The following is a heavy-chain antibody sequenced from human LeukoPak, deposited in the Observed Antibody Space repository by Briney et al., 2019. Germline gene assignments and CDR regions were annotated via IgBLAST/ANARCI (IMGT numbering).Heavy chain of an antibody. D-gene: IGHD3-22*01. CDR3: AKVKQYYYDSSGDDAFDF. J-gene: IGHJ3*01. CDR2: ISWSSGSI. V-gene: IGHV3-9*01. Sequence: GGSLRLSCAASGFTFDDYAMHWVRQAPGKGLEWVSGISWSSGSIGYADSVQGRFTISRDNAKNSLYLQMNSLRAEDTALYYCAKVKQYYYDSSGDDAFDFWGQGTMVTVSS. CDR1: GFTFDDYA.